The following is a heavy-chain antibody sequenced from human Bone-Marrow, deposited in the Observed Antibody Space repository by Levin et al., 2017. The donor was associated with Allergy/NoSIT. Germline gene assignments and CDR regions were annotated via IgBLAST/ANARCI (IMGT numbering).Heavy chain of an antibody. J-gene: IGHJ3*02. D-gene: IGHD3-9*01. CDR3: AKDDYDILTGYLDAFDI. V-gene: IGHV3-30*18. Sequence: AGGSLRLSCAASGFTFSSYGMHWVRQAPGKGLEWVAVISYDGSNKYYADSVKGRFTISRDNSKNTLYLQMNSLRAEDTAVYYCAKDDYDILTGYLDAFDIWGQGTMVTVSS. CDR1: GFTFSSYG. CDR2: ISYDGSNK.